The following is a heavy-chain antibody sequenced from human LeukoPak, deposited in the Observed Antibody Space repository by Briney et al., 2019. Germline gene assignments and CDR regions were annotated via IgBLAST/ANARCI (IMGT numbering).Heavy chain of an antibody. Sequence: PSETLSLTCTVSGGSISSGGYYWSWIRQHPGKGLEWIGYIYYSGSTNYNPSLKSRVTISVDTSKNQFSLKLSSVTAADTAVYYCAREVGATQIFDYWGQGTLVTVSS. D-gene: IGHD1-26*01. CDR1: GGSISSGGYY. CDR2: IYYSGST. CDR3: AREVGATQIFDY. V-gene: IGHV4-61*08. J-gene: IGHJ4*02.